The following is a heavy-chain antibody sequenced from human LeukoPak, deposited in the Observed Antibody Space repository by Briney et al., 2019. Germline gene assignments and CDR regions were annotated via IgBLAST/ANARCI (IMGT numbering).Heavy chain of an antibody. CDR3: AKDMAYSSGWYGIDY. CDR2: ISGDGGAT. D-gene: IGHD6-19*01. Sequence: GGSLRLSCAASGFXFDDYAMHWVRQAPGKGLEWVSLISGDGGATHYADSVKGRFTISRDNSKNSLYLQMNSLRTEDTAFYYCAKDMAYSSGWYGIDYWGQGTLVTVSS. CDR1: GFXFDDYA. V-gene: IGHV3-43*02. J-gene: IGHJ4*02.